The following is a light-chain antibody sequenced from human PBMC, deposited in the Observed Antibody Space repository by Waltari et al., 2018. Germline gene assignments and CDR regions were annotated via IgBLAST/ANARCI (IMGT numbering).Light chain of an antibody. V-gene: IGKV3-20*01. CDR2: GAS. CDR1: QSVSSSY. Sequence: EIVLTQSPGTLSLSPGERATLPCRASQSVSSSYLAWYQQKPGQAPRLLSYGASSRATGIPDRFSGSGSGIDFTLTISRLEPEDFAVYYCQQYGSSPRTFGQGTKLEIK. J-gene: IGKJ2*02. CDR3: QQYGSSPRT.